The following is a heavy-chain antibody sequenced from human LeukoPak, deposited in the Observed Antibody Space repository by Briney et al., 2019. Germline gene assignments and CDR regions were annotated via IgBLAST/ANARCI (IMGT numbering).Heavy chain of an antibody. J-gene: IGHJ4*02. D-gene: IGHD5-24*01. CDR1: GFSFSSYS. CDR2: IVRSTYI. CDR3: ARDFARDGDYHHFDY. V-gene: IGHV3-21*01. Sequence: GGSLRLSCAASGFSFSSYSMNWVRQALGKGLERVSSIVRSTYIHYADSVKGRFTISRDNAKNSLYLQMNSLRADDTAVYFCARDFARDGDYHHFDYWGQGTQVTVSS.